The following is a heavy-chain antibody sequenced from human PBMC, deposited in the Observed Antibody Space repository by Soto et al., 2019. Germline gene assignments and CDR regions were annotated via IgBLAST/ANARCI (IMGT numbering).Heavy chain of an antibody. V-gene: IGHV1-18*01. CDR2: ISAYNGNT. D-gene: IGHD3-10*01. J-gene: IGHJ4*02. CDR3: ARVGYYYGSGSYYKRGGFDY. CDR1: GYTFTSYG. Sequence: QVQLVQSGAEVKKPGASVKVSCKASGYTFTSYGISWVRQAPGQGLEWMGWISAYNGNTNYAQKLQGRVTMTTDTSTSTAYMELRSLRSDDTAVYYCARVGYYYGSGSYYKRGGFDYWGQGTPVTVSS.